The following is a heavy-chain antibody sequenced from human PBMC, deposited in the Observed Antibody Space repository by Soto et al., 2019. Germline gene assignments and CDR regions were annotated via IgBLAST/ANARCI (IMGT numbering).Heavy chain of an antibody. V-gene: IGHV4-34*01. CDR3: ASNSYGYIFYDH. D-gene: IGHD5-18*01. CDR1: GESFSGHI. CDR2: INHSGSA. Sequence: SETLSLTCAVYGESFSGHIWTWIRQTPGKGLQWIGQINHSGSASYNPSLKSRVTISVDTSKNQFSLKLSSVTAADTAVYYCASNSYGYIFYDHWGQGTLVTVSS. J-gene: IGHJ4*02.